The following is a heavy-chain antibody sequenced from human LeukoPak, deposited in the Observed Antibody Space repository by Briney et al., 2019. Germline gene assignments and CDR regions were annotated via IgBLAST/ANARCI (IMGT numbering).Heavy chain of an antibody. V-gene: IGHV4-34*01. J-gene: IGHJ4*02. D-gene: IGHD3-3*01. Sequence: SETLSLTCVVYGGSFSGYYWSWIRQPPGKGLEWIGEINHSGSTNYNPSLKSRVTISVDTSKNQFSLKLSSVTAADTAVYYCARYDFWSGYLGYWGQGTLVTVSS. CDR2: INHSGST. CDR1: GGSFSGYY. CDR3: ARYDFWSGYLGY.